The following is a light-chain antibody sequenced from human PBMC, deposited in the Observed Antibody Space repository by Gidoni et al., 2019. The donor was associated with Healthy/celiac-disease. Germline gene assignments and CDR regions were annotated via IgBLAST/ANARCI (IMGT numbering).Light chain of an antibody. J-gene: IGLJ2*01. CDR2: EGS. V-gene: IGLV2-23*01. Sequence: QYAMTQPDSVSGSPGKSITLSCTGTRSDAGSSNLVSWYKQHPGKAPKLMIYEGSKRPSGVSNRCSVSKSCNTASLTISGLQAGNEADYYGCSYACSITHVVFGGGTKLTVL. CDR1: RSDAGSSNL. CDR3: CSYACSITHVV.